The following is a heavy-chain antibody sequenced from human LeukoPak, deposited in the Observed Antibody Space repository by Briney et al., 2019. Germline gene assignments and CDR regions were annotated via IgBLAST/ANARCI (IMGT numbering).Heavy chain of an antibody. CDR2: TSGDSKVI. D-gene: IGHD3-3*01. J-gene: IGHJ6*02. CDR3: GRDGGVAYGLDV. V-gene: IGHV3-48*01. CDR1: GFTFSSYA. Sequence: GRSLRLSCAASGFTFSSYAMHWVRQAPGKGLEWVSFTSGDSKVIYYADSVKGRFTISRDNAKNSLYLQMNSLRADDTAVYYCGRDGGVAYGLDVWGQGTTVTVSS.